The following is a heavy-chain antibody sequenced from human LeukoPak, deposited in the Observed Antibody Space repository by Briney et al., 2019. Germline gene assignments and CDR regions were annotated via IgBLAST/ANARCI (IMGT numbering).Heavy chain of an antibody. D-gene: IGHD3-10*01. V-gene: IGHV3-49*04. CDR3: TTRSTMVRGSYYYGMDV. Sequence: GGSLRLSCTASGFTFGDYAMSWVRQAPGKGLEWVGFIRSKAYGGTTEYAASVKGRFTISRDDSKSIAYLQMNSLKTEDTAVYYCTTRSTMVRGSYYYGMDVWGQGTTVTVSS. J-gene: IGHJ6*02. CDR1: GFTFGDYA. CDR2: IRSKAYGGTT.